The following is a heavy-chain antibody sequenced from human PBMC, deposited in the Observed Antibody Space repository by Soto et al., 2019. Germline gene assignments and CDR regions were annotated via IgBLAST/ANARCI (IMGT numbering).Heavy chain of an antibody. CDR2: IWYDGSNK. CDR1: GFTFSSYG. D-gene: IGHD3-22*01. J-gene: IGHJ3*01. V-gene: IGHV3-33*01. Sequence: PGGSLRLSCAASGFTFSSYGMHWVRQAPGKGLEWVAVIWYDGSNKYYADSVKGRFTISRDNSKSTLYLQMNSLRAEDTAVYYCARGDYHDTSGPFSDAFDVWGQGTMVTVS. CDR3: ARGDYHDTSGPFSDAFDV.